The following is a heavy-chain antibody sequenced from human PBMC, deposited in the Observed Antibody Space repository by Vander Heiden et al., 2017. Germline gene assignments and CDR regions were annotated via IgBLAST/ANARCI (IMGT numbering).Heavy chain of an antibody. CDR3: ARDRDSGYEMYGLDV. CDR2: ISSSRSSI. CDR1: AFTFSSYS. J-gene: IGHJ6*02. D-gene: IGHD5-12*01. V-gene: IGHV3-48*02. Sequence: EVQLVESGGGLVQPGGSLSLSCAASAFTFSSYSMNWIRQAPGKGLDWVSYISSSRSSIYYADSVKGRFTISRDNAKNSLYLQMNSLRDEDTAVYYCARDRDSGYEMYGLDVWGQGTTVTVSS.